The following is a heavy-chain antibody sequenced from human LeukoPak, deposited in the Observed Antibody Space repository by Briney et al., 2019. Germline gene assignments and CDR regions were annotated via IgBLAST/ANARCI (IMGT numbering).Heavy chain of an antibody. D-gene: IGHD6-13*01. Sequence: PSETLSLTCAVYGRSFSEYSWTWIRQSPGKGLEWIGEINHSGSTNYNPSLKSRVTISVDTSKNQFSLKLSSVTAADTAVYYCARGLHQLVRSWFDPWGQGTLVTVSS. J-gene: IGHJ5*02. V-gene: IGHV4-34*01. CDR2: INHSGST. CDR3: ARGLHQLVRSWFDP. CDR1: GRSFSEYS.